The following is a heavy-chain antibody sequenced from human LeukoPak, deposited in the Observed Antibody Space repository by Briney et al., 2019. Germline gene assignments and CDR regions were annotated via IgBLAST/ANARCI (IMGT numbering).Heavy chain of an antibody. CDR2: IIPIFGTA. CDR1: GGTFSSYA. Sequence: SVKVSCTASGGTFSSYAISWVRQAPGQGLEWMGGIIPIFGTANYAQKFQGRVTITADESTSTAYMELSSLRSEDTAVYYCARVYCSSTSCYINYFDYWGQGTLVAVSS. V-gene: IGHV1-69*13. CDR3: ARVYCSSTSCYINYFDY. J-gene: IGHJ4*02. D-gene: IGHD2-2*02.